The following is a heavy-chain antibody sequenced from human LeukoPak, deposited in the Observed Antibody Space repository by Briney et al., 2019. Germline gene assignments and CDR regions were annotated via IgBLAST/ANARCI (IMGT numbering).Heavy chain of an antibody. J-gene: IGHJ4*02. Sequence: SETLSLTCAVYGGPFSGYQWSWIRQPPGKGLEWIGEINHSGSTNYNPSLKSRVTISVDTSKNQFSLKLTSVTAADTAVYYCASRLAPSDYWGQGTLVTVSS. D-gene: IGHD3-9*01. CDR3: ASRLAPSDY. CDR1: GGPFSGYQ. V-gene: IGHV4-34*01. CDR2: INHSGST.